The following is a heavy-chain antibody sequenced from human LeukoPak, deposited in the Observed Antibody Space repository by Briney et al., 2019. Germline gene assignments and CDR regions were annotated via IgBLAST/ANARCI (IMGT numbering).Heavy chain of an antibody. D-gene: IGHD3-16*01. J-gene: IGHJ2*01. V-gene: IGHV3-23*01. CDR2: ISGSGGST. Sequence: GGSLRLSCAAPGFTFSSYAMSWVRQAPGKGLEWVSAISGSGGSTYYADSVKGRFTISRDNSKNTLYLQMNSLRAEDTAVYYCAKAGGLSDDWYFDLWGRGTLVTVSS. CDR3: AKAGGLSDDWYFDL. CDR1: GFTFSSYA.